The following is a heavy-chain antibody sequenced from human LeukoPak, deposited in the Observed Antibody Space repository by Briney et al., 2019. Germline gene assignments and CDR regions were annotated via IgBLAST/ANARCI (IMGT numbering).Heavy chain of an antibody. CDR1: GGSISTYD. D-gene: IGHD1-1*01. J-gene: IGHJ3*02. CDR3: ARWITTQGTFDI. Sequence: KPSETLSLTCTVSGGSISTYDWNWLRQPAGKGLEWIGRIYTSGSTNNNASLKSRVTLSLDTSKNQFSLKLTSVTAADTAVYYCARWITTQGTFDIWAQGTMVTVSS. CDR2: IYTSGST. V-gene: IGHV4-4*07.